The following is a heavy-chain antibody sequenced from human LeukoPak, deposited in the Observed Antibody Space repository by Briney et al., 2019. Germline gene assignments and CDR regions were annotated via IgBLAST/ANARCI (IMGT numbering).Heavy chain of an antibody. V-gene: IGHV4-39*07. D-gene: IGHD5-12*01. CDR1: GGSISSSSYY. J-gene: IGHJ5*02. CDR3: ARAYSGYDPNNWFDP. CDR2: IYYSGST. Sequence: PSETLSLTCTVSGGSISSSSYYWGWIRQPPGKGLEWIGSIYYSGSTYYNPSLKSRVTISVDTSKNQFSLKLSSVTAADTAVYYCARAYSGYDPNNWFDPWGHGTLVTVSS.